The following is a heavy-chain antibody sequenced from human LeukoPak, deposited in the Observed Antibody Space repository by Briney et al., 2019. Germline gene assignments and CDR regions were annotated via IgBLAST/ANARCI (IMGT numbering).Heavy chain of an antibody. CDR2: INSDGSNT. CDR3: ARVDYCGGDCYNFDY. D-gene: IGHD2-21*02. V-gene: IGHV3-74*01. Sequence: GGSLRLSCAASGFTFSSYWMHWVRQAPGKGLVWVSRINSDGSNTRYADSVKGRFTVSRDNAKNTLNLQMNSLRAEDTAVYYCARVDYCGGDCYNFDYWGQGTLVTVSS. J-gene: IGHJ4*02. CDR1: GFTFSSYW.